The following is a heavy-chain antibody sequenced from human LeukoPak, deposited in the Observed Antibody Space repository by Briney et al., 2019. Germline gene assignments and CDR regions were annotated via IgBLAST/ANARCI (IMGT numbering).Heavy chain of an antibody. J-gene: IGHJ6*03. CDR3: ARNGVTSGVRNYYFMDV. CDR1: GDSISRYY. CDR2: IYSSGNT. Sequence: SETLSLTCTVSGDSISRYYWSWIRQPAGKGLEWIGRIYSSGNTNYNPSLRSRITMSVDTSRSQLSLRLNSVTAADTAVYYCARNGVTSGVRNYYFMDVWGKGTTVTVSS. V-gene: IGHV4-4*07. D-gene: IGHD2-21*02.